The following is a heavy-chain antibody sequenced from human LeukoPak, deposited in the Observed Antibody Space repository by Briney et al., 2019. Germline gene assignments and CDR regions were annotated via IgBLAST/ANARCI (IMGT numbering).Heavy chain of an antibody. Sequence: GGSLRLSCTTSGFTFGDYPMSWVRQAPGKGLEWVSTISGSGSSTYYADSVKGRFTISRDNSKNTLYLQMNSLRAEDTAVYYCAKDNSGYSYGPLPNYYYYYYMDVWGKGTTVTISS. CDR3: AKDNSGYSYGPLPNYYYYYYMDV. D-gene: IGHD5-18*01. V-gene: IGHV3-23*01. J-gene: IGHJ6*03. CDR1: GFTFGDYP. CDR2: ISGSGSST.